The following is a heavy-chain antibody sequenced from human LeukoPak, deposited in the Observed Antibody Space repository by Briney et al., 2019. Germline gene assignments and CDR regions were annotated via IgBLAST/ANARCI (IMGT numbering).Heavy chain of an antibody. V-gene: IGHV3-30-3*01. Sequence: PGGSLRLSCAASGFTFSSYAMHWVHQAPGKGLEWVAVISYDGSNKYYADSVKGRFTISRDNSKNTLYLQMNSLRAEDTAVYYCARDERRYFDWLTIGWFDPWGQGTLVTVSS. CDR1: GFTFSSYA. D-gene: IGHD3-9*01. CDR3: ARDERRYFDWLTIGWFDP. CDR2: ISYDGSNK. J-gene: IGHJ5*02.